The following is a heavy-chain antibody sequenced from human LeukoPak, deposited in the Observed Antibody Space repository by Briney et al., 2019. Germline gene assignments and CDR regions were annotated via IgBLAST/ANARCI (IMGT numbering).Heavy chain of an antibody. Sequence: GGSLRLSCAASGFTLSTYEMTWVRQAPGKGLEWVSFISSSTSRTFYADSVKGRFTIFRDTAKNSLYLQMNNLRGEDTAVYYCARDVSSSTRAFDIWGQGTMVAVS. CDR2: ISSSTSRT. CDR3: ARDVSSSTRAFDI. J-gene: IGHJ3*02. D-gene: IGHD2-8*01. V-gene: IGHV3-48*03. CDR1: GFTLSTYE.